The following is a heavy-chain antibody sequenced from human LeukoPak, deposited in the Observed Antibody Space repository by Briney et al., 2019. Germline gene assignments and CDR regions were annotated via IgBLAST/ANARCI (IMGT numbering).Heavy chain of an antibody. CDR2: IKSKTEGGTT. Sequence: GGSLRLSCAASGFTLSNAWMSWVRQAPGKGLEWVGRIKSKTEGGTTDYAAPVKGRFTISRDDSKNTLYLQMNSLKTEDTALYYCTTDSIHGYYFDYWGQGTLVTVSS. V-gene: IGHV3-15*01. CDR3: TTDSIHGYYFDY. D-gene: IGHD2-2*02. CDR1: GFTLSNAW. J-gene: IGHJ4*02.